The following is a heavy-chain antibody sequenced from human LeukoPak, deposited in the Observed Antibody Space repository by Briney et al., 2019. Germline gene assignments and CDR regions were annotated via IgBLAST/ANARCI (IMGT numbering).Heavy chain of an antibody. CDR3: ASRYNWNYIGYYFDY. CDR2: IYHSGST. D-gene: IGHD1-7*01. V-gene: IGHV4-38-2*01. J-gene: IGHJ4*02. Sequence: SETLSLTCAASGYSISSGYYCGWIRQPPGKGLEWIGSIYHSGSTYYNPSLKSRVTISVDTSKNQFSLKLSSVTAADTAVYYCASRYNWNYIGYYFDYWGQGTLVTVSS. CDR1: GYSISSGYY.